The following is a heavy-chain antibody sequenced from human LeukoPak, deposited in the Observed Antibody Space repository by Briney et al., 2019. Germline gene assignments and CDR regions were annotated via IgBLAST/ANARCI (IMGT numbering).Heavy chain of an antibody. D-gene: IGHD2-15*01. CDR1: GYTFTSYD. CDR3: ASSDMANYYYYYMDV. CDR2: MNPNSGNT. J-gene: IGHJ6*03. V-gene: IGHV1-18*01. Sequence: ASVKVSCKASGYTFTSYDINWVRQATGQGLEWMGWMNPNSGNTNYAQKRQGRVTMTTDTSTSTAYMELRSLRSDDTAVYYCASSDMANYYYYYMDVWGKGTTVTVSS.